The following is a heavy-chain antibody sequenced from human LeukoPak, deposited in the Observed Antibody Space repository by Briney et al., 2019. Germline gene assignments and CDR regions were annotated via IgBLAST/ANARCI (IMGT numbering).Heavy chain of an antibody. D-gene: IGHD5-12*01. J-gene: IGHJ4*02. Sequence: PGGSLRLSCTVSGFNFGDYTMTWVRQAPGKGLEWVSFIRSKNFGETQEYAAAVKGRFTISRDDSKNITYLEMNSLKTEDTAVYCYSGHDSIHFDYWGQGTLVTVSS. CDR2: IRSKNFGETQ. CDR1: GFNFGDYT. V-gene: IGHV3-49*04. CDR3: SGHDSIHFDY.